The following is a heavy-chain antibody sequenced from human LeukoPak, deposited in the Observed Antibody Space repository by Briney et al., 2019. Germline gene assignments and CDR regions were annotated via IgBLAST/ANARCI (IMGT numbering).Heavy chain of an antibody. J-gene: IGHJ3*02. CDR2: IYYTGNT. CDR1: AGSISGYY. Sequence: SETLSLTCTVSAGSISGYYWTWIRQPPGKGLEWIGNIYYTGNTDYNRSPKSRVTISIDTSKNQFSLKLSSVTAADTALYYCARERVIATTYDAFDIWGQGTMVTVSS. V-gene: IGHV4-59*01. CDR3: ARERVIATTYDAFDI. D-gene: IGHD2-15*01.